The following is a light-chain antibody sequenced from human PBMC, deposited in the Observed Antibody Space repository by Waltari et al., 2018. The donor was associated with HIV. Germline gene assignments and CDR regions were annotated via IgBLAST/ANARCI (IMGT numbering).Light chain of an antibody. CDR1: SSDVGGHPY. V-gene: IGLV2-11*01. CDR3: CSYTGSSSYNYV. CDR2: DVN. Sequence: QSALTQPRSVSGSPGRSVTISCTGTSSDVGGHPYVHWFQQHPGKGPKLLLYDVNKRSPGVPVRFSGSKSGNTASLTISGLQTEDEADYFCCSYTGSSSYNYVFGTGTKVTVL. J-gene: IGLJ1*01.